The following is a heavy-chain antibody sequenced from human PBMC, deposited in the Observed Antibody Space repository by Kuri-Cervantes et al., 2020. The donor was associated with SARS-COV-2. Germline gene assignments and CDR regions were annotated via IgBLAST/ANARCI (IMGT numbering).Heavy chain of an antibody. CDR2: ISSSSSTI. J-gene: IGHJ3*02. Sequence: GESLKISCAASGFTFSSYSMNWVRQAPGKGLEWVSYISSSSSTIYYADSVKGRFTISRDNAKNSLYLQMNSLRAGDTAVYYCASLHDAFDIWGQGTMVTVSS. V-gene: IGHV3-48*01. CDR1: GFTFSSYS. CDR3: ASLHDAFDI.